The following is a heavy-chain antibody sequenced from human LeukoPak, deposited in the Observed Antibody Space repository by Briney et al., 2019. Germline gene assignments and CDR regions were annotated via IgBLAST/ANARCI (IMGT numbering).Heavy chain of an antibody. CDR1: EFTFCSYE. D-gene: IGHD1-26*01. Sequence: GGSLRLSCAASEFTFCSYEMNWVRQAPGKGLEWVSYISRTGSTIYYADSVKGRFTISRDNAKNSLYLQMNSLRAEDTAVYYCARSTTINSVDYWGQGTLVTVSS. CDR3: ARSTTINSVDY. V-gene: IGHV3-48*03. J-gene: IGHJ4*02. CDR2: ISRTGSTI.